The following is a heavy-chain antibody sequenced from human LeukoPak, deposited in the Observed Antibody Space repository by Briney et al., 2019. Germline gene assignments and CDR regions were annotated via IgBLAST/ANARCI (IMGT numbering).Heavy chain of an antibody. J-gene: IGHJ4*02. CDR1: GGTFSNYA. CDR3: ARDNDSGDPPHFDY. V-gene: IGHV1-69*06. D-gene: IGHD3-10*01. CDR2: IIPIFGTA. Sequence: SVKVSCKASGGTFSNYAISWVRQAPGQGLEWMGGIIPIFGTANYAQKFRGRVTITADKSTRTAYMELSSLRSEDTAVYYCARDNDSGDPPHFDYWGQGTLVTVSS.